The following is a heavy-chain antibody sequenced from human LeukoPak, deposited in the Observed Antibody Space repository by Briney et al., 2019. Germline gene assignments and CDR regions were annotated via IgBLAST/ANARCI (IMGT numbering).Heavy chain of an antibody. CDR1: GGSFSGYY. CDR3: ARKSIVVAGRKPYDY. Sequence: SETLSLTCAVYGGSFSGYYWSWNRQPPGKGLEWIGEIDHSGRTNSNASLKSRVTISVDTSKNQFSLRLRSVTAADTAVYYCARKSIVVAGRKPYDYWDQGALVTVSS. V-gene: IGHV4-34*01. D-gene: IGHD6-19*01. J-gene: IGHJ4*02. CDR2: IDHSGRT.